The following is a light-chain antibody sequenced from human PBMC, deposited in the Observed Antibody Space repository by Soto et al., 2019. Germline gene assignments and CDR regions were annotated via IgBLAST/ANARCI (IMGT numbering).Light chain of an antibody. CDR1: SRDVDAYDF. Sequence: SVLTQPRSVSGSPGQSVAISCTGTSRDVDAYDFVSWYQHHPGKAPKLIISEVSKRPSGVSHRFSGSKSGNTASLTISGLQAEDEADYFCCSFAGSFYVFGTGTKGTVL. CDR2: EVS. CDR3: CSFAGSFYV. J-gene: IGLJ1*01. V-gene: IGLV2-11*01.